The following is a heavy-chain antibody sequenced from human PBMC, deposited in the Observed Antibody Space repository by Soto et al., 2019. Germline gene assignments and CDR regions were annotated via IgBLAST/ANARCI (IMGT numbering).Heavy chain of an antibody. CDR3: ARARDVRIVAFDI. CDR2: IWYDGSNK. D-gene: IGHD3-16*02. CDR1: GFTFSSYG. J-gene: IGHJ3*02. V-gene: IGHV3-33*01. Sequence: GGSLRLSCAASGFTFSSYGMHWVRQAPGKGLEWVAVIWYDGSNKYYADSVKGRFTISRDNSKNTLYLQMNSLRAEDTAVYYCARARDVRIVAFDIWGQGTMVPSPQ.